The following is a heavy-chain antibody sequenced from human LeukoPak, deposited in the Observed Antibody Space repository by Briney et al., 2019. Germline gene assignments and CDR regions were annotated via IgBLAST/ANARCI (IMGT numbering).Heavy chain of an antibody. J-gene: IGHJ5*02. CDR3: AKDGLPQDIVVVVAVFNWFDP. D-gene: IGHD2-15*01. CDR2: ISGSGGST. V-gene: IGHV3-23*01. Sequence: PGGSLRLSCAASGFTFSSYAMSWVRQAPGKGLEWVSAISGSGGSTYYADSVKGRFTISRDNSKNTLYLQMNSLRAEDTAVYYCAKDGLPQDIVVVVAVFNWFDPWGQGTLVTVSS. CDR1: GFTFSSYA.